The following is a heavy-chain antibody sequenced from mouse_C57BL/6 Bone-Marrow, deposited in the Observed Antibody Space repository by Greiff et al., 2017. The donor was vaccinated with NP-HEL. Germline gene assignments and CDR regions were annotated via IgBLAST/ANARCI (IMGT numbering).Heavy chain of an antibody. CDR3: AREISDY. J-gene: IGHJ2*01. V-gene: IGHV5-4*01. CDR2: ISDGGSYT. CDR1: GFTFSSYA. Sequence: EVHLVESGGGLVKPGGSLKLSCAASGFTFSSYAMSWVRQTPEKRLEWVATISDGGSYTYYPDNVKGRFTISRDNAKNNLYLQMSHLKSEDTAMYYCAREISDYWGQGTTLTVSS.